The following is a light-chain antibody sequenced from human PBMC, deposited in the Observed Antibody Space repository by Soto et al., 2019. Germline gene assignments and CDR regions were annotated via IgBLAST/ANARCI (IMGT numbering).Light chain of an antibody. J-gene: IGKJ5*01. CDR2: DAS. CDR1: QTVRRNF. V-gene: IGKV3-11*01. Sequence: VWTQSTSILSLSPGERVPLSCGASQTVRRNFLAWYQKRPGLAPRLLIYDASSRATGIPARFSGSGSGTDFTLTISSLEPEDFAVYYCQQRSNWPIPFAQGTRLAIK. CDR3: QQRSNWPIP.